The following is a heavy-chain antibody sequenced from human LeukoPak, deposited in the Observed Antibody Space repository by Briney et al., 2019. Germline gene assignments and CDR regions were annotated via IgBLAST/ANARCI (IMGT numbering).Heavy chain of an antibody. CDR2: ISGSGGST. Sequence: GGSLRLSCAASGFTFSSYAMSWVRQAPGKGLEWVSAISGSGGSTYYADSVKGRFTISRDNSKNTLYLQMNSLRAEDTAVYYCAKDLGYYDFPFNYFDYWGQGTLVTVSS. V-gene: IGHV3-23*01. J-gene: IGHJ4*02. D-gene: IGHD3-3*01. CDR1: GFTFSSYA. CDR3: AKDLGYYDFPFNYFDY.